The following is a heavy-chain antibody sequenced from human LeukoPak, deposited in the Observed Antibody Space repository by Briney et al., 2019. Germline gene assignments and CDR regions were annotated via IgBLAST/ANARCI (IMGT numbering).Heavy chain of an antibody. V-gene: IGHV3-30*18. Sequence: GRSLRLSCAASGFTFSSYGMHWVRQAPGKGLEWVAVISYDGSNKYYADSVKGRFTISRDNSKNTLYLQMNSLRAEDTAVYYCAKIAGDYYSNFDYWGQGTLVTVSS. CDR1: GFTFSSYG. CDR2: ISYDGSNK. D-gene: IGHD4-11*01. J-gene: IGHJ4*02. CDR3: AKIAGDYYSNFDY.